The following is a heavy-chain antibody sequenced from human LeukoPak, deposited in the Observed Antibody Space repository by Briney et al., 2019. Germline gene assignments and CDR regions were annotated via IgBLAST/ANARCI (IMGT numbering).Heavy chain of an antibody. CDR2: ITSSSSYI. Sequence: GGSLRLSCAASGFTFSTYNMNWVRQAPGKGLEWVSSITSSSSYIYYADSVKGRFTISRDNAKNSLYLQMNSLRAEDMALYYCAKDTKPGGVRGYFDYWGQGTLVTVSS. CDR3: AKDTKPGGVRGYFDY. J-gene: IGHJ4*02. V-gene: IGHV3-21*04. D-gene: IGHD3-16*01. CDR1: GFTFSTYN.